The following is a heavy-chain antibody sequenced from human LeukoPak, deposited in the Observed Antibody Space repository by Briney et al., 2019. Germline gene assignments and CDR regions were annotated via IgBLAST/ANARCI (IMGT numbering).Heavy chain of an antibody. CDR1: GGSFSGYY. CDR3: ARVLDSSGYYYGFDP. J-gene: IGHJ5*02. V-gene: IGHV4-34*01. Sequence: PSETLSLTCAVYGGSFSGYYWSWIRQPPGKGLEWIGEINHSGSTNYNPSLKSRVTISVDTSKNQFSLKLSSVSAADTAVYYCARVLDSSGYYYGFDPWGQGTLVTVSS. CDR2: INHSGST. D-gene: IGHD3-22*01.